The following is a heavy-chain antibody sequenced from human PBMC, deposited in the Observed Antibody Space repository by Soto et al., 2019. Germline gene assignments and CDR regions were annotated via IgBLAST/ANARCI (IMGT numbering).Heavy chain of an antibody. CDR3: AKRTYSNYVAEYFQH. D-gene: IGHD4-4*01. J-gene: IGHJ1*01. CDR2: ISGSGGST. CDR1: GFTFSSYA. Sequence: GGSLRLSCAASGFTFSSYAMSWVRQAPGKGLEWVSAISGSGGSTYYADSVKGRFTISRDNSKNTLYLQMNSLRAEDTAVYYCAKRTYSNYVAEYFQHWGQGTLVTVSS. V-gene: IGHV3-23*01.